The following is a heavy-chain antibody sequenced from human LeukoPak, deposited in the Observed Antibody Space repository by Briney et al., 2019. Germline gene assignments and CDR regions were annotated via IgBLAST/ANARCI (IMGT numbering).Heavy chain of an antibody. D-gene: IGHD6-19*01. J-gene: IGHJ4*02. CDR1: GYTFTDYY. V-gene: IGHV1-2*02. CDR3: ARLGLAVTGTMNFDY. CDR2: INPNSGGT. Sequence: ALVKVSCKASGYTFTDYYVHWVRQAPGQGLEWMGWINPNSGGTKYAQKFQGRVTMTRDTSFSTAHMELSRLRSDDSAVYYCARLGLAVTGTMNFDYWGQGTLVTVSS.